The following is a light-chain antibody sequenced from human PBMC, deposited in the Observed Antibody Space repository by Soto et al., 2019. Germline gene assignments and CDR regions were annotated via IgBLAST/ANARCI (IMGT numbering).Light chain of an antibody. V-gene: IGKV1-27*01. J-gene: IGKJ4*01. Sequence: DIQMTQSPSSLSASLGDRVTIACRASQGIGIYLAWFQQRPGKVPKLLIYAASALQSGVPSRFSGSGSETDFTLTISSLQPEDVATYYCHKYNSGPLTFGAGTRLEIK. CDR1: QGIGIY. CDR2: AAS. CDR3: HKYNSGPLT.